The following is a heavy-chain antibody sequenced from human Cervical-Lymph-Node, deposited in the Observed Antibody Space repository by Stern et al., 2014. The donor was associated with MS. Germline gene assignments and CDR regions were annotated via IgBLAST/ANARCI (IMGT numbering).Heavy chain of an antibody. CDR2: ISSSGGDT. V-gene: IGHV3-23*04. J-gene: IGHJ5*02. CDR3: AKEREIVVTVAAPGWFDR. D-gene: IGHD2-15*01. Sequence: EDQLVESGGGVVQPGGSLRLSCQASGGITFKKYAMNWVRQAPGKGLEWVAGISSSGGDTFYADSVKGRFTISRDNSKNTLYLQMNSLTADDTALYSCAKEREIVVTVAAPGWFDRWGQGTLVTVSS. CDR1: GGITFKKYA.